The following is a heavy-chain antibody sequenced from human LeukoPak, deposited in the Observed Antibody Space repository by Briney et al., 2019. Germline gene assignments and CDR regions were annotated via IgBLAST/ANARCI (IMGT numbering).Heavy chain of an antibody. V-gene: IGHV3-21*05. CDR2: INEDRSYK. CDR1: RFSIRGYS. J-gene: IGHJ6*04. D-gene: IGHD6-6*01. CDR3: ARDDATTARASGMEV. Sequence: AGGSLRLSCAASRFSIRGYSMIWVPQAPGKGREGVSNINEDRSYKYYAKSVKGRFTSSRDNAKNSLYLQMNSLRGEGTAVYYCARDDATTARASGMEVWDKGPTVTVPS.